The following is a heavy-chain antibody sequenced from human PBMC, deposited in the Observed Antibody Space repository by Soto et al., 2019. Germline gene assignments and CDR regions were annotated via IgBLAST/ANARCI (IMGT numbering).Heavy chain of an antibody. V-gene: IGHV1-3*01. CDR2: INAGNGNT. CDR3: ARGLHWYNWFDT. D-gene: IGHD2-8*02. J-gene: IGHJ5*02. CDR1: GYTFTSYA. Sequence: GPVKVSCKASGYTFTSYAMHWVRQAPGQRLEWMGWINAGNGNTKYSQKFQGRVTITRDTSASTAYMELSSLRSEDTAVYYCARGLHWYNWFDTWGQGTLVT.